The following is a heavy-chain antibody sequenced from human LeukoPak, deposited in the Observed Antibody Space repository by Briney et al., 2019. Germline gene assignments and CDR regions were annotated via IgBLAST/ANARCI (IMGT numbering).Heavy chain of an antibody. CDR3: ASLFQWLAPPYFDY. J-gene: IGHJ4*02. D-gene: IGHD6-19*01. CDR2: IYHSGST. V-gene: IGHV4-38-2*02. Sequence: PSETLSLTCTVSGYSISSGYYWGWIRQPPGKGLEWIGSIYHSGSTYYNPSLKSRVTISVDTSKNQFSLKLSSVTAADTAVYYCASLFQWLAPPYFDYWGQGTLVTVSS. CDR1: GYSISSGYY.